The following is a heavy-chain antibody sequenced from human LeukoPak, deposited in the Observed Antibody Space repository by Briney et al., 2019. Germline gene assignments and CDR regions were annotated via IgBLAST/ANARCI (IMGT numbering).Heavy chain of an antibody. Sequence: SETLSLTCTVSGGSISSYYWSWIRQPPGKGLEWIGSIYYSGSTYYNPSLKSRVTISVDTSKNQFSLKLSSVTAADTAVYYCARDGKLLGGDDYWGQGTLVTVSS. D-gene: IGHD2-15*01. CDR2: IYYSGST. V-gene: IGHV4-59*12. CDR3: ARDGKLLGGDDY. J-gene: IGHJ4*02. CDR1: GGSISSYY.